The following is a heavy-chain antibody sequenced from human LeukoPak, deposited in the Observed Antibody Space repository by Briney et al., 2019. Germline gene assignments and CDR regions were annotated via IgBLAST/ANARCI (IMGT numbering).Heavy chain of an antibody. V-gene: IGHV3-53*05. CDR1: GFTVSSNS. CDR3: AKGYSSSSDYYYYMDV. D-gene: IGHD6-6*01. CDR2: IYSDNT. Sequence: VGSLRLSCTVSGFTVSSNSMSWVRQTPGKGLEWVSFIYSDNTHYSDSVKGRFTISRDNSKNSLYLQMNSLRAADTALYYCAKGYSSSSDYYYYMDVWGKGTTVTVSS. J-gene: IGHJ6*03.